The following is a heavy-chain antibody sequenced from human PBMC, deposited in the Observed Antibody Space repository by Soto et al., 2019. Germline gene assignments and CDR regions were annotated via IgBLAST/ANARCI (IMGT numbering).Heavy chain of an antibody. Sequence: ASVKVSCKASGHTFTSYDINWVRQATGQGLEWMGWMNPNSGNTGYAQKFQGRVTMTRNTSISTAYMELSSLRSEDTAVYYCARGLYSGSYSAFQHWGQGTLVTVSS. CDR2: MNPNSGNT. CDR3: ARGLYSGSYSAFQH. D-gene: IGHD1-26*01. CDR1: GHTFTSYD. J-gene: IGHJ1*01. V-gene: IGHV1-8*01.